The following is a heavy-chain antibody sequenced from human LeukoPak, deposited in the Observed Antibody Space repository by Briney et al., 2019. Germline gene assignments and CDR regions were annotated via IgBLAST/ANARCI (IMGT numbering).Heavy chain of an antibody. Sequence: ASMKVSCKASGYTFTGYYMHWVRQAPGQGLEWMGWINPNSGGTNYAQKFQGWVTMTRDTSISTAYMELSRLRSDDTAVYYCARDLGGTMVRGVIANYGMDVWGKGTTVTVSS. CDR1: GYTFTGYY. CDR2: INPNSGGT. J-gene: IGHJ6*04. V-gene: IGHV1-2*04. CDR3: ARDLGGTMVRGVIANYGMDV. D-gene: IGHD3-10*01.